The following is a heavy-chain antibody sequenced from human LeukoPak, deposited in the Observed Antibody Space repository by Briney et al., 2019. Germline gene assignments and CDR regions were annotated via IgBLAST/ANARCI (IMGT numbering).Heavy chain of an antibody. V-gene: IGHV3-74*01. J-gene: IGHJ5*02. CDR2: IKYDGTST. Sequence: GGSLRLSCAASGFALSGFWMHWIRQAPGKGQVWVSRIKYDGTSTSYADSVKGRFTISRDSARNTLYLQMNSLRAEDTAVYYCAKSDWFDPWGQGTLVTVSS. CDR1: GFALSGFW. CDR3: AKSDWFDP.